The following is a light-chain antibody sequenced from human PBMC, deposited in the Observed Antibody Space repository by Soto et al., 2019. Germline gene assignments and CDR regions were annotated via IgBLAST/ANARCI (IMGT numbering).Light chain of an antibody. Sequence: TRSPGTVSLSTGKKPTLSSRDSHSVYNNYLAWFQQKPGQAPRLLMYGASSRATGIPDRFSGSGSGTDFTLIICRLEPDDFAVSYCQQYGSSSTFGQGTRLE. CDR2: GAS. V-gene: IGKV3-20*01. J-gene: IGKJ5*01. CDR1: HSVYNNY. CDR3: QQYGSSST.